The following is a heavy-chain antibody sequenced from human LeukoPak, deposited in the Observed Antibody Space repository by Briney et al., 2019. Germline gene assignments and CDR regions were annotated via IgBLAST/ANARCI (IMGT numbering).Heavy chain of an antibody. CDR1: GGFISGYY. J-gene: IGHJ4*02. D-gene: IGHD6-19*01. CDR2: IYYSGNT. Sequence: SETLSLTCTVSGGFISGYYWNWIRQPPGKGLEWIGYIYYSGNTNYNSSLKSRVTISVDTSKNQFSLKLSSVTAADTAMYYCARRRGSGWLDYFDYWGQGTLVTVSS. CDR3: ARRRGSGWLDYFDY. V-gene: IGHV4-59*08.